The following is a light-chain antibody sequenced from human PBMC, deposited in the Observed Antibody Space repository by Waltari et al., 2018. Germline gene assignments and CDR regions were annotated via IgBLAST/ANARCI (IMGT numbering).Light chain of an antibody. CDR2: GVT. Sequence: QSALTQPPSASGSPGPSVTISRPGARGDRGFNSVSWYQQPPAKAPKIIIFGVTKRPSGVPDRFSGSKSGNTASLTVSGLQVEDEAHYYCSLSGGINNFVVFGGGTKLTVL. J-gene: IGLJ2*01. CDR1: RGDRGFNS. V-gene: IGLV2-8*01. CDR3: SLSGGINNFVV.